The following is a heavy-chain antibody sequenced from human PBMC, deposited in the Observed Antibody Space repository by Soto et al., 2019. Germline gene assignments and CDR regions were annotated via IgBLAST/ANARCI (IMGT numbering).Heavy chain of an antibody. CDR2: IYYSGST. CDR3: ARGGYCSGGSCQNHYYYCYGMDV. V-gene: IGHV4-30-4*01. J-gene: IGHJ6*02. D-gene: IGHD2-15*01. CDR1: GGSISSGDYY. Sequence: PSQTMSLSCTVFGGSISSGDYYRSWIRKPPGKGLEWIGYIYYSGSTYYNPSLKSRVTISVDTSKNQFSLKLSSVTAADTAVYYCARGGYCSGGSCQNHYYYCYGMDVWGQGTTVTVPS.